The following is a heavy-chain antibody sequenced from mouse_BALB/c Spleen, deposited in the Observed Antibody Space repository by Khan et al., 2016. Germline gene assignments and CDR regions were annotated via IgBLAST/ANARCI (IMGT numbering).Heavy chain of an antibody. D-gene: IGHD2-14*01. V-gene: IGHV5-6-3*01. Sequence: EVELVESGGGLVQPGGSLKLSCAASGFTFSTYGMSWVRQTPDKRLELVATINSNGGSTYYPDSVKGRFAISRDNAKNTLYLQMSSLKSEDTAMYYGARENYRDYFDYWGQGTTLTVSS. CDR3: ARENYRDYFDY. CDR2: INSNGGST. J-gene: IGHJ2*01. CDR1: GFTFSTYG.